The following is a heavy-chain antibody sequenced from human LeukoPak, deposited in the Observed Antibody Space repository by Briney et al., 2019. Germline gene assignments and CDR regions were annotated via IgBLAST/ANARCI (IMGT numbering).Heavy chain of an antibody. CDR1: GFTVSSNY. V-gene: IGHV3-66*02. CDR3: ASWVVPAAQEVGWFDP. CDR2: IYSGGST. J-gene: IGHJ5*02. D-gene: IGHD2-2*01. Sequence: GGSLRLSCAASGFTVSSNYMSWVRQAPGKGLEWVSVIYSGGSTYYADSVKGRFTISRDNSKNTLYLQMNSLRAEDTAVYYCASWVVPAAQEVGWFDPWGQGTLVTVSS.